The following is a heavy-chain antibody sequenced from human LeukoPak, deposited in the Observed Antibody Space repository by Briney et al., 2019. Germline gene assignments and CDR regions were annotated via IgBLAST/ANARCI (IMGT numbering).Heavy chain of an antibody. CDR1: GFTFSSYA. Sequence: PGGSLRLSCAASGFTFSSYAMSWVRQAPEKGLEWVSALSGSGSTTSYADSVKGRFAISRDNSKNTLHLQMNSLRAEDTAVYYCAKDDRGNEAPFDYWGQGTLVTVSS. CDR2: LSGSGSTT. V-gene: IGHV3-23*01. J-gene: IGHJ4*02. CDR3: AKDDRGNEAPFDY.